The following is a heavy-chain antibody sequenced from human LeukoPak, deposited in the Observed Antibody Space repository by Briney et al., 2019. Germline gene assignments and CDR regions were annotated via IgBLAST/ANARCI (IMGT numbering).Heavy chain of an antibody. D-gene: IGHD5-18*01. CDR3: ARLLAYGYGSVEDY. CDR2: ISSSVSTI. J-gene: IGHJ4*02. CDR1: GFTFSSYD. V-gene: IGHV3-48*03. Sequence: PGGSLRLSCAASGFTFSSYDMNWVRQAPGKGLEWVSYISSSVSTIYYADSVKGRFTISRDNAKNSLYLQMNSLRAEDTAVYYCARLLAYGYGSVEDYWGQGTLVTVSS.